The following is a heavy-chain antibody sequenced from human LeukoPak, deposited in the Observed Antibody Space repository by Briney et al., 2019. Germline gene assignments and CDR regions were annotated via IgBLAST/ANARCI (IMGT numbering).Heavy chain of an antibody. CDR2: ISYDGSNK. CDR3: ARRGGSEPGDY. Sequence: PGRSLRLSCAASGFTFSSYAMHWVRQAPGKGLEWVAVISYDGSNKYYADSVKGRFTISRDNAKNSLYLQMNSLRAEDTAVYYCARRGGSEPGDYWGQGTLVTVSS. J-gene: IGHJ4*02. CDR1: GFTFSSYA. D-gene: IGHD1-26*01. V-gene: IGHV3-30-3*01.